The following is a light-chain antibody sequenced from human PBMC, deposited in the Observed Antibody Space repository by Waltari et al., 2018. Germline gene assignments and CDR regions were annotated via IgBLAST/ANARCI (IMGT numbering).Light chain of an antibody. Sequence: DIVMTQTPLSLPVTLGEPAYISCRSSQRLVDSEDGNTYLEWYLQKPGQSPQLLIYEVSNRASGVPDRFSGSGSDTDFTLKISRVEAEDVGVYYCMQALEFPFTFGPGTKLDIK. CDR3: MQALEFPFT. V-gene: IGKV2-40*01. J-gene: IGKJ3*01. CDR2: EVS. CDR1: QRLVDSEDGNTY.